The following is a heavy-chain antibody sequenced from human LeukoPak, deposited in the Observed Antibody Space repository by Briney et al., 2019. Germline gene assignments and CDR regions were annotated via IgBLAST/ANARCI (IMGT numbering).Heavy chain of an antibody. CDR3: AKDRGGNSWPVFDS. V-gene: IGHV3-23*01. Sequence: GGSLRLSCAASGFTFSSYVMNWVRQAPGKGLEWVSTISGGGSSTYYADSVKGRFTISRDSSKNTLYLQMNSLRAEDTAVYYCAKDRGGNSWPVFDSWRQGTLVIVSS. D-gene: IGHD6-13*01. CDR2: ISGGGSST. J-gene: IGHJ4*02. CDR1: GFTFSSYV.